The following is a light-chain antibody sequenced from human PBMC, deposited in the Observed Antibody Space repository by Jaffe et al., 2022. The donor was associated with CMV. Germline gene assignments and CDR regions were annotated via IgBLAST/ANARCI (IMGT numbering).Light chain of an antibody. J-gene: IGKJ2*01. CDR3: QQYNNWPPEYT. V-gene: IGKV3-15*01. CDR1: QNIDTG. Sequence: EIILTQSPATLSVFPGERVTLSCRASQNIDTGLAWYQQKPGQAPRLLIFGASSRATGVPARFSGSGSGTEFTLTISSLQSEDFALYYCQQYNNWPPEYTFGQGTKLEIK. CDR2: GAS.